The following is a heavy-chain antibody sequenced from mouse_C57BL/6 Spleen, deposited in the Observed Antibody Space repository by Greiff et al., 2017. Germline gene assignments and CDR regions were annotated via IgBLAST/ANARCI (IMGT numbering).Heavy chain of an antibody. CDR2: IDPSDSYT. J-gene: IGHJ4*01. Sequence: QVQLKQPGAELVRPGPSVKLSCKASGYTFTSYWMHWVKQRPGQGLEWIGVIDPSDSYTNYNQKVKGKATLTVDTSSSTAYMQLSSLTSEDSAVYYCARRGIYDGYYDAMDYWGQGTSVTVSS. V-gene: IGHV1-59*01. CDR3: ARRGIYDGYYDAMDY. CDR1: GYTFTSYW. D-gene: IGHD2-3*01.